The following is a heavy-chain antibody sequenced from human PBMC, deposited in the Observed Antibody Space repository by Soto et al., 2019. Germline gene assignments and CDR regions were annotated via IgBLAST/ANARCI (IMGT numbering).Heavy chain of an antibody. D-gene: IGHD2-21*02. CDR2: IWYDGSNK. CDR3: ARDLAPYCGGDCKIDY. V-gene: IGHV3-33*01. CDR1: GFTFSNYG. J-gene: IGHJ4*02. Sequence: SLRLSCAASGFTFSNYGMHWVRQAPGKGLEWVAFIWYDGSNKFYADSVKGRFTISRDNSKNTLYLQMNSLRAEDTAVYYCARDLAPYCGGDCKIDYWGQGTLVTVSS.